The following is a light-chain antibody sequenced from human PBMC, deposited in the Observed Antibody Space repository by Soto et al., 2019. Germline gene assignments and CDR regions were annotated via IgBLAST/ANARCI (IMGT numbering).Light chain of an antibody. CDR3: GSYTSSSTVV. V-gene: IGLV2-14*01. J-gene: IGLJ2*01. Sequence: QSALTQPASVSGSPGQSITISCTGTSSDVGFYNYVSWYQQHPGKAPKLIIYDVSNRPSGVSNRFSGYKSGNTASLTISGLQAEDAADYYCGSYTSSSTVVFGGGTKVTFL. CDR2: DVS. CDR1: SSDVGFYNY.